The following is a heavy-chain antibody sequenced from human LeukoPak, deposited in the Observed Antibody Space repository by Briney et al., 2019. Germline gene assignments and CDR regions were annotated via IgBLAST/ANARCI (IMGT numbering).Heavy chain of an antibody. Sequence: SKTLSLTCAVYGESFSGYYWRWIPQPPGKGLEWIGNIYYSGSTNYNPSLKSRVTISGDTSKKQFSLKLSSVTAADTAVYYCARGVYDYDSAAYSIWGQGTLVTVSS. J-gene: IGHJ1*01. V-gene: IGHV4-59*01. CDR3: ARGVYDYDSAAYSI. CDR1: GESFSGYY. CDR2: IYYSGST. D-gene: IGHD3-22*01.